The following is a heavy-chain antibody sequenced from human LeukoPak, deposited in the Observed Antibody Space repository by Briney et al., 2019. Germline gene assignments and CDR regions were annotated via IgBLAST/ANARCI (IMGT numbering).Heavy chain of an antibody. D-gene: IGHD6-13*01. Sequence: GGSLRLSCAASGFTFDDYGMSWVRQAPGKGLVWVSRINSDGSSTSYADSVKGRFTISRDNAKNTLYLQMNSLRAEDTAVYYCARDSSSWYWLEDYWGQGTLVTVSS. CDR3: ARDSSSWYWLEDY. CDR1: GFTFDDYG. CDR2: INSDGSST. J-gene: IGHJ4*02. V-gene: IGHV3-74*01.